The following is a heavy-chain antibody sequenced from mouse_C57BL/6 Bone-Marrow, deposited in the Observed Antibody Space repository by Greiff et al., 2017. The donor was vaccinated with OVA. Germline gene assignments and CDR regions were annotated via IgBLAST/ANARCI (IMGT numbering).Heavy chain of an antibody. Sequence: DVKLVESEGGLVQPGSSMKLSCTASGFTFSDYYMAWVRQVPEKGLEWVANINYDGSSTYYLDSLKSRFIISRDNAKNILYLQMSSLKSEDTATYYCARGSNYPYYFDYWGQGTTLTVSS. CDR3: ARGSNYPYYFDY. D-gene: IGHD2-5*01. CDR1: GFTFSDYY. V-gene: IGHV5-16*01. J-gene: IGHJ2*01. CDR2: INYDGSST.